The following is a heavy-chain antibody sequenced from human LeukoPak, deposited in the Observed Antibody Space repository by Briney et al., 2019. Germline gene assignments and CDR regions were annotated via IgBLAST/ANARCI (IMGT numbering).Heavy chain of an antibody. CDR1: RFTFSSYS. CDR3: ARGVVVAANGAYWFDP. V-gene: IGHV3-21*01. D-gene: IGHD2-15*01. J-gene: IGHJ5*02. Sequence: GGSLRLSCAASRFTFSSYSMNWVRQAPGKGLEWVSSISSSSSYIYYADSVKGRFTISRDNAKNSLYLQMNSLRAEDTAVYYCARGVVVAANGAYWFDPWGQGTLVTVSS. CDR2: ISSSSSYI.